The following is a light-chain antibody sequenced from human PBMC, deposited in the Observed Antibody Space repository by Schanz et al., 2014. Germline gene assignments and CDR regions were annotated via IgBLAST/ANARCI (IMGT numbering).Light chain of an antibody. CDR2: EVS. J-gene: IGLJ3*02. Sequence: QSALTQPRSVSGSPGQSVTISCTGTSNDVGSYNCVSWYQQPPGTAPKLMIYEVSNRPSGVPDRFSGSKSGNTASLTISGLQAEDEADYYCSSYTSSSPWVFGGGTKLTVL. CDR3: SSYTSSSPWV. CDR1: SNDVGSYNC. V-gene: IGLV2-18*02.